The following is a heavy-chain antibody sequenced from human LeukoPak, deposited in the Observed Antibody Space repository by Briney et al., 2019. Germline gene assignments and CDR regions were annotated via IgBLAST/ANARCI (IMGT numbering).Heavy chain of an antibody. D-gene: IGHD2-21*02. Sequence: TLSLTCAVSGGSISSSNWWSWVRQPPGKGLEWIGEIYHSGSTNYNPSLKSRVTISVDKSKNQFSLKLSSVTAADTAVYYCASLTYCGGDCYPTDYWGQGTLVTVSS. V-gene: IGHV4-4*02. CDR1: GGSISSSNW. CDR3: ASLTYCGGDCYPTDY. CDR2: IYHSGST. J-gene: IGHJ4*02.